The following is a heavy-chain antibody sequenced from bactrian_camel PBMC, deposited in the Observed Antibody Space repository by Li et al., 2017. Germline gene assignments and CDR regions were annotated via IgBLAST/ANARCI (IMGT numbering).Heavy chain of an antibody. J-gene: IGHJ4*01. CDR2: INSAGGST. D-gene: IGHD5*01. Sequence: QLVESGGGLVQPGGSLRLSCAASGFTFSRYAMYWVRQAPGKGLEWVSTINSAGGSTFYADSVKGRYTISRDNGKNTVYLQMNALKPEDTAVYYYVDDLDYTLGGQGTQVTVS. CDR1: GFTFSRYA. V-gene: IGHV3S25*01.